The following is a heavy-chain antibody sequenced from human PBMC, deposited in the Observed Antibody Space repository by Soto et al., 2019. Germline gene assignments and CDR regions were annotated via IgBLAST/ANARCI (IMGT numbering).Heavy chain of an antibody. J-gene: IGHJ6*02. D-gene: IGHD3-10*01. Sequence: QVQLVQSGAEVKKPGSSVKASCTASGGAFRNYAGSWVRQAPGQGLEWMGAVMPTFGAGLYAQKFQGRLTIVADESSNTAYLNVSSLTLGYTAIYYCAASRWFYDAMDAWGQGTTLTVSS. CDR1: GGAFRNYA. CDR3: AASRWFYDAMDA. V-gene: IGHV1-69*01. CDR2: VMPTFGAG.